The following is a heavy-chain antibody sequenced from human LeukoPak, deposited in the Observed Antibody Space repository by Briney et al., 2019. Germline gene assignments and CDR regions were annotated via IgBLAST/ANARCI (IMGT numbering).Heavy chain of an antibody. Sequence: GGTLRLSCAASGFTFGSYGMSWVRQAPGKGLEWVSAISGSGGSTYYADSVKGRFTISRDNSKNTLYLQMNSLRAEDTAVYYCTRESSGWFYYYYYYMDVWGKGTTVTISS. J-gene: IGHJ6*03. CDR3: TRESSGWFYYYYYYMDV. V-gene: IGHV3-23*01. CDR1: GFTFGSYG. D-gene: IGHD6-19*01. CDR2: ISGSGGST.